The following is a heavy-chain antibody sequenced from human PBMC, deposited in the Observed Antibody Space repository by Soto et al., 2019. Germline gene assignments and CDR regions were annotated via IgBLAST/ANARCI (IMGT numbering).Heavy chain of an antibody. CDR1: GGTFSSYT. CDR2: IIPILGVA. D-gene: IGHD3-10*01. Sequence: QVQLVQSGAEVKKPGSSVKVSCKASGGTFSSYTISWVRQAPGQGLEWMGRIIPILGVANYAQKFQGRVTITADKSTSTAYMERSSLRSEDTAVYYCARDREGSGSYSPLDYWGQGTLVTVSS. CDR3: ARDREGSGSYSPLDY. J-gene: IGHJ4*02. V-gene: IGHV1-69*08.